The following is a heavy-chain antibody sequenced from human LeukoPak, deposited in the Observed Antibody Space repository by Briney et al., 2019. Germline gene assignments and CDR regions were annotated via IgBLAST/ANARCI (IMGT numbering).Heavy chain of an antibody. CDR1: GFTFSSYA. J-gene: IGHJ4*02. D-gene: IGHD2-8*01. CDR2: ISGSGGST. Sequence: GGSLRLSCAASGFTFSSYAMSWVRQAPGKGLEWVSGISGSGGSTYYADSVKGRFTISRDNSKNTLYLQMNSLRAEDTAVYYCAKGIEALVVRHGSTNGSTNDYWGQGTLVTVSS. CDR3: AKGIEALVVRHGSTNGSTNDY. V-gene: IGHV3-23*01.